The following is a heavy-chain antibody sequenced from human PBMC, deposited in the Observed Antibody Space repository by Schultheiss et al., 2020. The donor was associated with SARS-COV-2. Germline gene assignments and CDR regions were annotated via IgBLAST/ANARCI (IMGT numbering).Heavy chain of an antibody. V-gene: IGHV3-33*01. Sequence: GGSLRLSCAASGFTFSSYGMHWVRQAPGKGLEWVAVIWYYGSNKYYADSVKGRFTISRDNSKNTLYLQMKSLRGEDTAVYYCARDIAAMAFYFDYWGQGTLVTVSS. J-gene: IGHJ4*02. CDR1: GFTFSSYG. CDR2: IWYYGSNK. D-gene: IGHD5-18*01. CDR3: ARDIAAMAFYFDY.